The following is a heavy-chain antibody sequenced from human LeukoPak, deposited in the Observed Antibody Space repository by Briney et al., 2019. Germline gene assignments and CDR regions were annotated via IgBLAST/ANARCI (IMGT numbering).Heavy chain of an antibody. Sequence: SVKDSFKASGGTFSSYAISWVRPAPGQGLEWMGGIIPIFGTANYAQKFQGRVTITADESTSTAYMELSSLRSEDTAVYYCARESGSYPDAFDIWGQGTMVTVSS. V-gene: IGHV1-69*13. J-gene: IGHJ3*02. D-gene: IGHD1-26*01. CDR2: IIPIFGTA. CDR3: ARESGSYPDAFDI. CDR1: GGTFSSYA.